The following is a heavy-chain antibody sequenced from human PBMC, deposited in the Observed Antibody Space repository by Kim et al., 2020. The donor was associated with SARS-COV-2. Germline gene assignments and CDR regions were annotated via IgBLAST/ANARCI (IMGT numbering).Heavy chain of an antibody. V-gene: IGHV4-4*07. Sequence: YNPSHKRRITMSVDTSKSQFSLKLTTVTAADTTVHYCAREGGRAFDIWGQGTMVTVSS. J-gene: IGHJ3*02. CDR3: AREGGRAFDI.